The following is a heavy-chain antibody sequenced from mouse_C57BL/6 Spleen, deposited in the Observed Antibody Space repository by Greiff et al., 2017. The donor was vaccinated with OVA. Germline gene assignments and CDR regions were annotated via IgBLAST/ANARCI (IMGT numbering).Heavy chain of an antibody. D-gene: IGHD2-3*01. CDR2: INPYNGGT. Sequence: EVQLQQSGPVLVKPGASVKMSCKASGYTFTDYYMNWVKQSHGKSLEWIGVINPYNGGTSYNQKFKGKATLTVDKSSSTAYMELNSLTSEDSAVYYCARGGDWLLPFDYWGQGTTLTVST. CDR3: ARGGDWLLPFDY. J-gene: IGHJ2*01. V-gene: IGHV1-19*01. CDR1: GYTFTDYY.